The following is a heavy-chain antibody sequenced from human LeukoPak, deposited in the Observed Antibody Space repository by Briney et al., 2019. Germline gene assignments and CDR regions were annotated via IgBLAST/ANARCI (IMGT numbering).Heavy chain of an antibody. CDR3: AKDLGSIQYHDY. Sequence: QPGRSLRLSCAASGFTFSSYGMHWVRQAPGKGLEWVAVILNDGNNKYYAGSVKGRFTISRDNSKNTLYLQMNSLRAEDTAVYYCAKDLGSIQYHDYWGQGTLVTVSS. J-gene: IGHJ4*02. CDR1: GFTFSSYG. D-gene: IGHD4-11*01. CDR2: ILNDGNNK. V-gene: IGHV3-30*18.